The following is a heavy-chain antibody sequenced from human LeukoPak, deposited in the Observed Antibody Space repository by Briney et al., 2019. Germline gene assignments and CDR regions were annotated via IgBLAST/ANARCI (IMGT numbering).Heavy chain of an antibody. CDR2: VSGSDGGT. V-gene: IGHV3-23*01. CDR1: GCTLTSYT. CDR3: VKAEGSSYFDS. J-gene: IGHJ4*02. D-gene: IGHD6-6*01. Sequence: GGSLRLSCAASGCTLTSYTMRWVRQAAGKVLEWVSSVSGSDGGTFYADSVKGRFTISRDNSKNTLSLQMNSLRAEDTAVYYCVKAEGSSYFDSWGQGTLVTVSS.